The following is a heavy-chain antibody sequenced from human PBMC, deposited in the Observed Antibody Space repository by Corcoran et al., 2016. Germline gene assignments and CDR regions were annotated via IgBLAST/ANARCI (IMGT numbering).Heavy chain of an antibody. V-gene: IGHV3-33*01. J-gene: IGHJ6*02. CDR1: GFTFSSYG. D-gene: IGHD6-13*01. Sequence: QVQLVESGGGVVQPGRFLRLSCAASGFTFSSYGMHWVRQAPGKGLEWVAVIWYDGSNKYYADSGKGRFTIARDNSKNTVYQQRNSLRAEDTAVYYCAGDLYAAAGTSDYYDGMDVWGQGTTVTVSS. CDR2: IWYDGSNK. CDR3: AGDLYAAAGTSDYYDGMDV.